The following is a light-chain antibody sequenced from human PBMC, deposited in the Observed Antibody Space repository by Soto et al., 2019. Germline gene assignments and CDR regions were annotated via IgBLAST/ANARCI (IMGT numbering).Light chain of an antibody. CDR3: QQYHHYWT. CDR2: DVY. V-gene: IGKV1-5*01. J-gene: IGKJ1*01. Sequence: DIQMTQSPSTLSASVGDRVTITCRASQNIYNWLAWYQQKLGKAPKLLIYDVYNLESGVPSRFSGSGSGTEFTLTIRSLQPDDFATYHCQQYHHYWTFGQGTKVDIK. CDR1: QNIYNW.